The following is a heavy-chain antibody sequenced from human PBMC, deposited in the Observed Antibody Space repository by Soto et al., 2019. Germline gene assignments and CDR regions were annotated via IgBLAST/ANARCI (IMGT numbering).Heavy chain of an antibody. J-gene: IGHJ4*02. V-gene: IGHV5-10-1*01. Sequence: GESLKISCKGSGYSFAGYWITWVRQKPGKGLEWMGRIDPSDSQTYYSPSFRGHVTISATKSITTVFLQWSSLRASDTAMYYCARQIYDSDTGPNFQYYFDSWGQGAPVTVSS. D-gene: IGHD3-22*01. CDR2: IDPSDSQT. CDR3: ARQIYDSDTGPNFQYYFDS. CDR1: GYSFAGYW.